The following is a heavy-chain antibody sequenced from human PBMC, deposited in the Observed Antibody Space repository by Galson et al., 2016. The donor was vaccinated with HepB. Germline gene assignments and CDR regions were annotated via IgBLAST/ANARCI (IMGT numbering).Heavy chain of an antibody. J-gene: IGHJ4*02. V-gene: IGHV1-69*13. CDR3: ARTKDRPNSGDYFRTFDY. CDR2: IIPVFTST. Sequence: SVKVSCKASGGTFSSYAISWLRQAPGQGPEWMGGIIPVFTSTNSARKFQGRVTITADESTRTVYMELRSLRSEDTAIYYCARTKDRPNSGDYFRTFDYWGQGTLVTVSS. CDR1: GGTFSSYA. D-gene: IGHD3-22*01.